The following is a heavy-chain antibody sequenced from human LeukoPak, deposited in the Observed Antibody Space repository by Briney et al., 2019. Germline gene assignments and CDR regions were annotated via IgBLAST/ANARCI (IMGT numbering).Heavy chain of an antibody. V-gene: IGHV3-23*01. Sequence: GGSLRLSCAASGFTFSNHAASWVRQAPGKGLEWISANTGSGGITYYAGSVKGRFTLSRDNSKNTLYLQMNSLRAEDTAVYYCAKDSRGFDYWGQGTLVTVSS. CDR1: GFTFSNHA. CDR2: NTGSGGIT. D-gene: IGHD3-10*01. J-gene: IGHJ4*02. CDR3: AKDSRGFDY.